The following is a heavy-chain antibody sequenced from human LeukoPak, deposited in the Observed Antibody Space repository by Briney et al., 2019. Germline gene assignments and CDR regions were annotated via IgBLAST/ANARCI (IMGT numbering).Heavy chain of an antibody. CDR3: ARGGSQRTFQN. CDR1: GGSISSYY. Sequence: SETLSLTCTVSGGSISSYYLSWLRQPPGKGLEGVGYIYYSGCTNHKPSLESGVTIPVDTCQNHVFLEPASVPPADTAVYYCARGGSQRTFQNWGQGTLVTVSS. CDR2: IYYSGCT. J-gene: IGHJ1*01. D-gene: IGHD3-16*01. V-gene: IGHV4-59*01.